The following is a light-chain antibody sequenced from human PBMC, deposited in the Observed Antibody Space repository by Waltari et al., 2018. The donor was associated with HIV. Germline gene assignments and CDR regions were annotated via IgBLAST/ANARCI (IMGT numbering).Light chain of an antibody. CDR1: ALPNHY. J-gene: IGLJ2*01. Sequence: SYALTQPPSVSVSPGQTARITCSGDALPNHYGYWYQQKPGQAPVLVIYKDSERPSGIPERLSGSSSGTTVTLTISGVQSEDEADYYCQSVDSSGTYVVFGGGTKLTVL. CDR2: KDS. V-gene: IGLV3-25*03. CDR3: QSVDSSGTYVV.